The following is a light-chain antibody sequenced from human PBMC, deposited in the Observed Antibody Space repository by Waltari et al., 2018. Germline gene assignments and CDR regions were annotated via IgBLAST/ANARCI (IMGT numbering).Light chain of an antibody. V-gene: IGLV1-51*01. CDR3: ATWDNSLRNGV. Sequence: QSVLTQPPSVSAAPGQKVTISCSGSSSNIGHYYVSWYHQLPGAAPRLLIYDNNKRPSGIPDRFSASKSGTSATLAITGLQIGDEADYYCATWDNSLRNGVFGGGTKLTVL. CDR2: DNN. CDR1: SSNIGHYY. J-gene: IGLJ3*02.